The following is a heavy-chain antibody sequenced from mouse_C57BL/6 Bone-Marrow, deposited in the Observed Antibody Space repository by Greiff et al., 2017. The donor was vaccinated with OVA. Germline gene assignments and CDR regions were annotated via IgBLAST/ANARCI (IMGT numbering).Heavy chain of an antibody. V-gene: IGHV1-15*01. CDR1: GYTFTDYE. J-gene: IGHJ2*01. CDR3: TRLGFIPYYFDY. D-gene: IGHD1-1*01. CDR2: IDPETGGT. Sequence: QVQLQQSGAELVRPGASVTLSCKASGYTFTDYEMHWVKQTPVHGLEWIGAIDPETGGTAYNQKFKGKAILTADKSSSTAYMELRSLTSEDSAVYYCTRLGFIPYYFDYWGQGTTLTVSS.